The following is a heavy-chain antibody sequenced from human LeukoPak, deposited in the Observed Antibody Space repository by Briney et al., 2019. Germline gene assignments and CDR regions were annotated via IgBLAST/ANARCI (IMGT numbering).Heavy chain of an antibody. D-gene: IGHD6-19*01. Sequence: AASVKVSCKAFGYTFTDYHMHWVRQAPGQGLEWMGWINPNSGDTNYAQKFQGRVTMTRDTTISTAYMELSRLRSDDTAVYYCATVRLREQWLGTESYFDYWGQGTLVTVSS. V-gene: IGHV1-2*02. CDR2: INPNSGDT. J-gene: IGHJ4*02. CDR1: GYTFTDYH. CDR3: ATVRLREQWLGTESYFDY.